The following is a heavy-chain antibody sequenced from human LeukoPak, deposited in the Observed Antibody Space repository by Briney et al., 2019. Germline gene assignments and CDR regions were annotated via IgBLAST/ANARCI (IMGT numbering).Heavy chain of an antibody. D-gene: IGHD3-16*01. Sequence: SQTLSLTCAVSGGSISSGGYSWNWIRQPPGKGLEWIGYINHSGSTNYNPSLKSRVTISVDTSKNQFSLKLSSVTAADTAVYYCARTELGYFDYWGQGTLVTVSS. CDR2: INHSGST. J-gene: IGHJ4*02. V-gene: IGHV4-30-2*01. CDR1: GGSISSGGYS. CDR3: ARTELGYFDY.